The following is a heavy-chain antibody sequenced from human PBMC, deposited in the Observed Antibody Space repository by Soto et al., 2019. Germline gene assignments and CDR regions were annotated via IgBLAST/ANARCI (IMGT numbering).Heavy chain of an antibody. CDR2: IWYDGSNK. V-gene: IGHV3-33*01. Sequence: QVQLVESGGGVVQPGRSLRLSCAASGFTFSSYGMHWVRQAPGKGLEWVAVIWYDGSNKYYADSVKGRFTISRDNSKNALYLQMNSLRAEDTAVYYGARARTVGGGDFYFDYWGQGTLVTVSS. CDR3: ARARTVGGGDFYFDY. D-gene: IGHD4-17*01. CDR1: GFTFSSYG. J-gene: IGHJ4*02.